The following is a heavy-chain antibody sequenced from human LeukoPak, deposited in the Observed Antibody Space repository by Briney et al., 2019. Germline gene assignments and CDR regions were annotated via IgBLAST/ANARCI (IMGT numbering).Heavy chain of an antibody. J-gene: IGHJ4*02. Sequence: GGSLRLSCAASGFTFSSYSMTWVRQAPGKGLEWVSSISSSSYIYYADSVKGRFTISRDNAKNSLYLQMNSLRAEDTAVYYCARDPYYYDSSGYPFDYWGQGTLVTVSS. CDR1: GFTFSSYS. CDR3: ARDPYYYDSSGYPFDY. CDR2: ISSSSYI. D-gene: IGHD3-22*01. V-gene: IGHV3-21*01.